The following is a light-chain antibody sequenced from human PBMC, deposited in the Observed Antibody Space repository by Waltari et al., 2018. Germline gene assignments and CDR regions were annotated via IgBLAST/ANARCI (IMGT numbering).Light chain of an antibody. J-gene: IGKJ1*01. V-gene: IGKV1-NL1*01. CDR3: QQYYSTLWT. CDR2: AAS. Sequence: EIQITQSPSPLSAFLGDRVPHTCRASQGITNSLAWYQQKPGKAPKLLLSAASRLEGGVPSRFSGSGFGTDYSLTISSLQPEDFATYYCQQYYSTLWTFGQGTKVEI. CDR1: QGITNS.